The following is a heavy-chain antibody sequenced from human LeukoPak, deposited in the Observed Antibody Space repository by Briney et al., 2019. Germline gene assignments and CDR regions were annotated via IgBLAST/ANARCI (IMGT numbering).Heavy chain of an antibody. J-gene: IGHJ4*02. CDR1: GGSITSANW. D-gene: IGHD3-22*01. CDR2: IYHTGNT. V-gene: IGHV4-4*02. CDR3: ARVTGYMIEDYFDY. Sequence: PSGTLSLTCAVSGGSITSANWWSWVRPSPGKGLEWIGEIYHTGNTNYNPSLNSRVSISLDTSKNQFSLRLTSVTAADTAVYYCARVTGYMIEDYFDYWGQGTLVTVSS.